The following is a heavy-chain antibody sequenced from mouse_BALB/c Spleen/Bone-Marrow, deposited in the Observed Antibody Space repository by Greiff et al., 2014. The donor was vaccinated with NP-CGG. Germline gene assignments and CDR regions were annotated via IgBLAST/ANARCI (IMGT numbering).Heavy chain of an antibody. J-gene: IGHJ1*01. D-gene: IGHD4-1*01. CDR3: ARELGRWYFDV. CDR1: GYAFTNYL. CDR2: INPGSGGT. V-gene: IGHV1-54*01. Sequence: VKLMESGAELIRPGTSVKVSCKASGYAFTNYLIEWVKQRPGQGLEWIGVINPGSGGTNYNEKFKGKATLTADKSSSTAYMQLSSLTSDDSAVYFCARELGRWYFDVWGAGTTDTVSS.